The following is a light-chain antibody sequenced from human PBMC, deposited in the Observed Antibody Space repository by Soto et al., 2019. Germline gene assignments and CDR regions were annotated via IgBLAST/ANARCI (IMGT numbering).Light chain of an antibody. Sequence: DIQMTQSASSLSASVGDRVTITCRTSQSISSNLNWHQQKPGQALKVLIYAASSLQSGVPSRFSGSGSGTDFTLTSSSLQPEECATYYCQQSYSIPYTFGQGTKLEIK. J-gene: IGKJ2*01. CDR1: QSISSN. CDR3: QQSYSIPYT. CDR2: AAS. V-gene: IGKV1-39*01.